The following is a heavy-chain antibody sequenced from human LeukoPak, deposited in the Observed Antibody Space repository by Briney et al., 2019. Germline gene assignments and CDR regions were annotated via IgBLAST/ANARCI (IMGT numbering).Heavy chain of an antibody. CDR1: GFTFDDYA. CDR3: AKDQRPRPYSSGWYDY. Sequence: PGGSLRLSCAASGFTFDDYAMHWVRQAPGKGLEWVSGISWISGSIGYADSVKGRFTISRDNAKNSLYLQMNSLRAEDTALYYCAKDQRPRPYSSGWYDYWGQGTLVTVSS. CDR2: ISWISGSI. J-gene: IGHJ4*02. V-gene: IGHV3-9*01. D-gene: IGHD6-19*01.